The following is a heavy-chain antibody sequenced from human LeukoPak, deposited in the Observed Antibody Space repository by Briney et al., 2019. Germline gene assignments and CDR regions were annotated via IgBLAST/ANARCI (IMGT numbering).Heavy chain of an antibody. V-gene: IGHV3-73*01. CDR1: GFTFSGSA. Sequence: GGSLRLSCAASGFTFSGSAMHWVRQASGKGLEWVGRIRSKASSYATAYAASVKGRFTISRDDSKNTAYLQMNSLKTEDTAVYYCTRWIAARPFDYWGQGTLVTVSS. D-gene: IGHD6-6*01. CDR2: IRSKASSYAT. CDR3: TRWIAARPFDY. J-gene: IGHJ4*02.